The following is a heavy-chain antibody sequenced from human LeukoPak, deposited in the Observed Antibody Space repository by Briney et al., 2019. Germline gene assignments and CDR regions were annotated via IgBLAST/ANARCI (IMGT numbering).Heavy chain of an antibody. CDR2: ISWNSGSI. D-gene: IGHD3-10*01. Sequence: SLRLSCAGSGFIFNNYAMHWVRQPPGKGLEWVSGISWNSGSIDYADSVKGRFTISRDNAKNSLYLQMNSLRAEDTAVYYCAKYRLSFTMVRGSIDYWGQGTLVTVSS. V-gene: IGHV3-9*01. CDR1: GFIFNNYA. CDR3: AKYRLSFTMVRGSIDY. J-gene: IGHJ4*02.